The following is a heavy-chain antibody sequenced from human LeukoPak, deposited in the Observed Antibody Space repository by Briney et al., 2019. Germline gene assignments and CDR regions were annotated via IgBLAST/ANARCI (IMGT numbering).Heavy chain of an antibody. Sequence: GESLTLSCAASGFTFSSHAMSWVRQAPGKGLEWVSALSGSGGSTYYADSVKGRFNISRDNSKNSLYLQMNSLRAEDTAVYYCAKDLTGDYFCDYWGQGTLVTVSS. V-gene: IGHV3-23*01. D-gene: IGHD4-17*01. J-gene: IGHJ4*02. CDR3: AKDLTGDYFCDY. CDR1: GFTFSSHA. CDR2: LSGSGGST.